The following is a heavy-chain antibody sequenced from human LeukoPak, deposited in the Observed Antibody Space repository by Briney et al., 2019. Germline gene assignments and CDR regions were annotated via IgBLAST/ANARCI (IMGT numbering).Heavy chain of an antibody. J-gene: IGHJ4*02. CDR1: GFTFSSYT. Sequence: GGSLRLSCAASGFTFSSYTMNWVRQAPGKGLEWVSSISRSSSYIYYADSMKGRFTISRDNANNSLFLQMNSLRAEDTAVYYCAREIGRGVISPYFDHWGQGALVTVSS. D-gene: IGHD2-21*01. CDR2: ISRSSSYI. V-gene: IGHV3-21*04. CDR3: AREIGRGVISPYFDH.